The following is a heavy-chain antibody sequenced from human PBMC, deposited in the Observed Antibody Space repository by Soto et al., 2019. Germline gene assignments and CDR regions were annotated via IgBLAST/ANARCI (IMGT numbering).Heavy chain of an antibody. CDR1: GFTFSSYW. Sequence: EVQLVESGGGLVQPGGSLRLSCAASGFTFSSYWMHWVRQAPGKGLVWVSRIKTDVSSTGYADSVKGRFTISRDNAQNTLYLQMNSLRAEDTALYYCARVGTGAYYFDYWGLGTLVTVSS. D-gene: IGHD7-27*01. V-gene: IGHV3-74*01. CDR3: ARVGTGAYYFDY. J-gene: IGHJ4*02. CDR2: IKTDVSST.